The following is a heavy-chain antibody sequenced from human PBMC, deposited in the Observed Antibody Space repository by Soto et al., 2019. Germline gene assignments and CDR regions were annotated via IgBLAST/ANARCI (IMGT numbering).Heavy chain of an antibody. CDR3: ATQSSGPYNWFDP. D-gene: IGHD3-22*01. Sequence: PGESLKISCKGSGYSFTSYWIGWVRQMPGKGLEWMGIIYPGDSDTRYSPSSQGQVTISADKSISTAYLQWSSLKASDTAMYYCATQSSGPYNWFDPWGQGTLVTVSS. J-gene: IGHJ5*02. CDR1: GYSFTSYW. V-gene: IGHV5-51*01. CDR2: IYPGDSDT.